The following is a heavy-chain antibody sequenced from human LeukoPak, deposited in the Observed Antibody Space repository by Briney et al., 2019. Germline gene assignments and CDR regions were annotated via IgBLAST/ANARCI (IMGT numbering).Heavy chain of an antibody. D-gene: IGHD6-13*01. J-gene: IGHJ4*02. V-gene: IGHV3-48*03. CDR3: GRVIATAGFASDY. CDR2: ISGSGGSI. Sequence: QPGGSLRLSCAASGFTFRNYEMNWFRQSPGKGLEWLSYISGSGGSIYSGSSVKGRFTISRDNSKNLLYLQMNSLRAEDTAVYYCGRVIATAGFASDYWGRGTLVTVSS. CDR1: GFTFRNYE.